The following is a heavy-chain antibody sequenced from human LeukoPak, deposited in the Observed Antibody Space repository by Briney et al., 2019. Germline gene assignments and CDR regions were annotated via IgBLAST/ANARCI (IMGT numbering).Heavy chain of an antibody. V-gene: IGHV5-51*01. J-gene: IGHJ4*02. CDR1: GYSFTNYW. Sequence: GESLKISCKGSGYSFTNYWIGWVRQMPGKGLEWMGIIYPGDSDTKYSPSFRGQVTISADKSISTAYLQWSSLKASDTAMYYCATLRSGYYYDYFDYWGQGTLVTVSS. D-gene: IGHD3-22*01. CDR2: IYPGDSDT. CDR3: ATLRSGYYYDYFDY.